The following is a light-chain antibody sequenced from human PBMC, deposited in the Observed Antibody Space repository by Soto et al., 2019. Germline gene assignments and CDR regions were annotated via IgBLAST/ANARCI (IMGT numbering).Light chain of an antibody. CDR3: QQSYYNPT. Sequence: DIQMTQSPSSLSASVGDRVTITCRASQSVFNYLHWYQQKPVRAPNLLIYDISTLQSGVPSRFSGSGSGTDFTLTISSLQHEDFATYYCQQSYYNPTFGQGTKVDI. CDR1: QSVFNY. CDR2: DIS. J-gene: IGKJ1*01. V-gene: IGKV1-39*01.